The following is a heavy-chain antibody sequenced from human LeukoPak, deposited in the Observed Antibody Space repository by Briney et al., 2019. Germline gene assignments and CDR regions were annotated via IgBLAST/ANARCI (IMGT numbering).Heavy chain of an antibody. CDR3: ARDESDYGDYQPLDY. Sequence: GGSLRLSCAASGFTFSSYSMNWVRQAPGKGLEWVSSISSSSYIYYADSVKGRFTISRDNAKNSLYLQMNSLRAEDTAVYYCARDESDYGDYQPLDYWGQGTLVTVSS. V-gene: IGHV3-21*01. CDR2: ISSSSYI. CDR1: GFTFSSYS. D-gene: IGHD4-17*01. J-gene: IGHJ4*02.